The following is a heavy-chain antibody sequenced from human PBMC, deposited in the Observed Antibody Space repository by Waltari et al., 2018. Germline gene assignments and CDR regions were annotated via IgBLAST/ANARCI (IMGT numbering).Heavy chain of an antibody. D-gene: IGHD3-16*01. CDR3: STMGETSGY. CDR1: GFPFSGST. CDR2: IRNKAKRYAT. Sequence: EVQLVESGGGLVQPGGSLKLSCAASGFPFSGSTMHWVRQASGEGVEWGGRIRNKAKRYATGYAVSVKGRFTISRDDSKNTAYLEMNSLKTEDTAVYYCSTMGETSGYWGQGTLVTVSS. V-gene: IGHV3-73*02. J-gene: IGHJ4*02.